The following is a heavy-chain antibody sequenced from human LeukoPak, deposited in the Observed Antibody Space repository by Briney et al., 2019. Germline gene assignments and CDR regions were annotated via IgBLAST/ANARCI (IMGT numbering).Heavy chain of an antibody. CDR2: FDPEDGET. D-gene: IGHD3-9*01. J-gene: IGHJ5*02. Sequence: ASVKVSCKVSGYTLTELSMHWVRQAPGKGLEWLGGFDPEDGETIYAQKFQGRVTMTEDTSTDTAYMELSSLRSEDTAVYYCATALYDILTGRNNWFDPWGQGTLVTVSS. CDR1: GYTLTELS. V-gene: IGHV1-24*01. CDR3: ATALYDILTGRNNWFDP.